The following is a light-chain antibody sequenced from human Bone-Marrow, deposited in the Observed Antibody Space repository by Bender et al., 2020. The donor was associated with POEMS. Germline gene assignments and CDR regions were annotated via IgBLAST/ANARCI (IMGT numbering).Light chain of an antibody. CDR3: QSWGSNTAV. J-gene: IGLJ2*01. CDR1: KLGEEY. CDR2: QDT. V-gene: IGLV3-1*01. Sequence: SYELTQPPSVSASPGQTATITCSGEKLGEEYACWYQQKPGQSPVVVIYQDTKRPSGIPERFSGSTSGNTASLTISGTQTMDEADYYCQSWGSNTAVFGGGTKLTVL.